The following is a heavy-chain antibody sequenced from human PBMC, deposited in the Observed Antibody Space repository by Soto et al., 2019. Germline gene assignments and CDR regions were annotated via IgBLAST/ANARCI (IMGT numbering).Heavy chain of an antibody. CDR1: GGSISSYY. J-gene: IGHJ5*02. D-gene: IGHD6-13*01. CDR3: ARDRGSIADKKEPDYNWFDP. Sequence: PSETLSLTCTVSGGSISSYYWSWIRQPPGKGLEWIGYIYYSGSTNYNPSLKSRVTISVDTSKNQFSLKLSSVTAADTAVYYCARDRGSIADKKEPDYNWFDPWGQGTLVTVSS. V-gene: IGHV4-59*01. CDR2: IYYSGST.